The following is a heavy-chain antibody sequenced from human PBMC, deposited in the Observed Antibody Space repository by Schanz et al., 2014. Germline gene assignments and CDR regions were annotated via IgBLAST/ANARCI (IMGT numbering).Heavy chain of an antibody. CDR1: GFTFSSYG. J-gene: IGHJ6*02. Sequence: VQLVESGGGLVKPGGSLRLSCVASGFTFSSYGMHWVRQAPGKGLEWVAVIWYDENNKYYADSVKGRFTMSRDNSKNTLYLQMNSLSADDTAVFYCAKGMGYCSGGTCYDYYYYGLDVWGQGTTVTVSS. CDR2: IWYDENNK. V-gene: IGHV3-33*06. CDR3: AKGMGYCSGGTCYDYYYYGLDV. D-gene: IGHD2-15*01.